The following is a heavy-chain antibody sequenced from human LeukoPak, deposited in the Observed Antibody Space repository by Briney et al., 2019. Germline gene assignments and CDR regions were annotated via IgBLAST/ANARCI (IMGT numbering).Heavy chain of an antibody. CDR1: GFTFNTYS. V-gene: IGHV3-48*01. J-gene: IGHJ6*03. CDR3: ARGHPSYYYYMDV. CDR2: ISSSSSAI. Sequence: GGSLRLSCAASGFTFNTYSLNWVRQAPGKGLEWVSYISSSSSAIYYADSVKGRFTISRDNAKNSLYLQMNSLRAEDTAVYYCARGHPSYYYYMDVWGKGTTVTVSS.